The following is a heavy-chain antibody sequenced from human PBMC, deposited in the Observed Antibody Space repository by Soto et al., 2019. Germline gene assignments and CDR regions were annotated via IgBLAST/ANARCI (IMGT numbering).Heavy chain of an antibody. J-gene: IGHJ3*02. CDR2: ISYDGSNK. Sequence: GGSLRLSCAASGFTFSSYGMHWVRQAPGKGLEWVAVISYDGSNKYYADSVKGRFTISRDNSKNTLYLQMNSLRAEDTAVYYCASSYDYIWGSYPPGAAFDIWGQGTMVTVSS. D-gene: IGHD3-16*02. CDR3: ASSYDYIWGSYPPGAAFDI. CDR1: GFTFSSYG. V-gene: IGHV3-30*03.